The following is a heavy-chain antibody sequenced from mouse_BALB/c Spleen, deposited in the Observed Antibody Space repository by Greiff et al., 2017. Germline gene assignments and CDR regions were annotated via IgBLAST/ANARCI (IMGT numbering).Heavy chain of an antibody. J-gene: IGHJ4*01. D-gene: IGHD1-1*01. CDR3: ARYYYGSSPMDY. CDR2: IWAGGST. Sequence: VQLVESGPGLVAPSQSLSITCTVSGFSFTSYGVHWVRQPPGKGLEWLGVIWAGGSTNYNSALMSRLSISKDNSKSQVFLKMTSLQTDDTAMYYCARYYYGSSPMDYWGQGTSVTVSS. V-gene: IGHV2-9*02. CDR1: GFSFTSYG.